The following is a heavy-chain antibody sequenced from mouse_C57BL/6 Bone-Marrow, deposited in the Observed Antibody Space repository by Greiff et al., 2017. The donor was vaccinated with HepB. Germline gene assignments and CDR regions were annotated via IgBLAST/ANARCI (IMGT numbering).Heavy chain of an antibody. CDR1: GYAFSSYW. Sequence: QVQLQQSGAELVKPGASVKISCKASGYAFSSYWMNWVKQRPGKGLEWIGQIYPGDGDTNYNGKFKGKATLTADKSSSTAYMQLSSLTSEDSAVYFCARENPLYYAMDYWGQGTSVTVAS. CDR2: IYPGDGDT. V-gene: IGHV1-80*01. CDR3: ARENPLYYAMDY. J-gene: IGHJ4*01.